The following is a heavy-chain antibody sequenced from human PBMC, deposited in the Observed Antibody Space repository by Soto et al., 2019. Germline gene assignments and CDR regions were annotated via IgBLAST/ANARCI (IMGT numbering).Heavy chain of an antibody. CDR2: IWSDGNNR. J-gene: IGHJ4*02. V-gene: IGHV3-33*01. CDR3: VRGDNWNDGASDY. D-gene: IGHD1-1*01. CDR1: GFMFSNHG. Sequence: GSLRLSCAASGFMFSNHGLHWVRQAPGKGLEWVAVIWSDGNNRYYADSVKGRFTISRDNSKNTVYLQMSSLRVEDTAVYYCVRGDNWNDGASDYGGQGT.